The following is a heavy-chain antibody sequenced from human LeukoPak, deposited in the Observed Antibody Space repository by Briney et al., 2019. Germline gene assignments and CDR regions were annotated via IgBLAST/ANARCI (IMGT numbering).Heavy chain of an antibody. D-gene: IGHD3-10*01. J-gene: IGHJ6*04. V-gene: IGHV3-7*05. CDR3: AREGTRRSMDV. Sequence: GGSLRLSCAASGFTCSSCAMSWVRQVPGKGLESVANIKQDGSEKYYVDSVKGRFTVSRDNAKNSLYLQMNSLRAEDTAVYYCAREGTRRSMDVWGKGTTVTVSS. CDR1: GFTCSSCA. CDR2: IKQDGSEK.